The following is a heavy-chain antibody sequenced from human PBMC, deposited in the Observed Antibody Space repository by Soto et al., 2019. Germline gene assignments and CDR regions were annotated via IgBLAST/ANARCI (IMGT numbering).Heavy chain of an antibody. V-gene: IGHV4-59*01. CDR3: ARDMHAGYTHDFDL. Sequence: GGFSSYSLCWVSRDLPQEGEGWIAYTAYTGNTNYNPNLKSRVTISVDTSKNQLYLKLTSMTAADTAVYYCARDMHAGYTHDFDLWGQGTLVTVSS. CDR2: TAYTGNT. D-gene: IGHD5-12*01. J-gene: IGHJ4*03. CDR1: GGFSSYSL.